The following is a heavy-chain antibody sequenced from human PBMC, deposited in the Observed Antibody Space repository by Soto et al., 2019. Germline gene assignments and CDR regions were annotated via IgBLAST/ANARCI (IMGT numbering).Heavy chain of an antibody. V-gene: IGHV4-34*01. J-gene: IGHJ6*03. CDR1: GGSFSGYY. Sequence: ETLSLTCAVYGGSFSGYYWSWIRQPPGKGLEWIGEINHSGSTNYNPSLKSRVTISVDTSKNQFSLKLSSVTAADTAVYYCARGVVVVPAAMPYYYYMDVWGKGTTVTVSS. D-gene: IGHD2-2*01. CDR2: INHSGST. CDR3: ARGVVVVPAAMPYYYYMDV.